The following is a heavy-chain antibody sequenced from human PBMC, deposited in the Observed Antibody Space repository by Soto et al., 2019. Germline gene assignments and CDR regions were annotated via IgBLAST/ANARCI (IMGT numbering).Heavy chain of an antibody. CDR3: ARADVVYDFWSGYFSHYYYYMDV. V-gene: IGHV3-74*01. CDR2: INSVGSST. J-gene: IGHJ6*03. Sequence: PGGSLRLSCAASGFTFSSYWMHWVRQAPGKGLVWVSRINSVGSSTSYADSVKGRFTISRDNAKNTLYLQMNSLRAEDTAVYYCARADVVYDFWSGYFSHYYYYMDVWGKGTTVTVSS. D-gene: IGHD3-3*01. CDR1: GFTFSSYW.